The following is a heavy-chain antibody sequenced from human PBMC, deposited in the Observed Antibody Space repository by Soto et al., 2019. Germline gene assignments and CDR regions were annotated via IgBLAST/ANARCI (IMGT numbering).Heavy chain of an antibody. CDR2: IYWNDNK. CDR3: ARSDYGDFVGWIDP. V-gene: IGHV2-5*01. J-gene: IGHJ5*02. D-gene: IGHD4-17*01. Sequence: QITLKESGPTLVKPTQTLTLTCTFSGFSFSTSGVGVGWIHQPPGKALEWLALIYWNDNKRYSPSLRSRLTITKDTSKNQVVLTMTNMDPVDTATYYCARSDYGDFVGWIDPWGQGTLVTVSS. CDR1: GFSFSTSGVG.